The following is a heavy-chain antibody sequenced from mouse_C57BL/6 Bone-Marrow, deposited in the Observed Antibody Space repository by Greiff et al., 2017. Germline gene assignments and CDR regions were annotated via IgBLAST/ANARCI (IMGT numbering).Heavy chain of an antibody. J-gene: IGHJ4*01. V-gene: IGHV14-4*01. CDR1: GFNIKDDY. CDR3: TTRVDGYYGAMDY. Sequence: EVKLQESGAELVRPGASVKLSCTASGFNIKDDYMHWVKQRPEQGLEWIGWIDPENGDTEYASKFQGKATITADTSSNTAYLQLSSLTSEDTAVYYCTTRVDGYYGAMDYWGQGTSVTVSS. D-gene: IGHD2-3*01. CDR2: IDPENGDT.